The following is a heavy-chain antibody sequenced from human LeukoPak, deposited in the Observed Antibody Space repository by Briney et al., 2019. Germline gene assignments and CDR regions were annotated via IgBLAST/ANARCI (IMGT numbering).Heavy chain of an antibody. J-gene: IGHJ4*02. CDR2: ISGSGGST. Sequence: GGSLRLSCAASGFTFSRYAMSWVRHAPGKGLEWVSAISGSGGSTYYADSVKGRFTISRDNSKNTLYLLMNSLRAEDTAVYYCAKSEVGATGHWGQGTLVTVSS. V-gene: IGHV3-23*01. CDR3: AKSEVGATGH. CDR1: GFTFSRYA. D-gene: IGHD1-26*01.